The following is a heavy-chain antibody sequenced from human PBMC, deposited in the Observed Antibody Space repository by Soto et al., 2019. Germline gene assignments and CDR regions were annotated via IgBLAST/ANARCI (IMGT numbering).Heavy chain of an antibody. CDR2: IYSGGTT. Sequence: EVQLVETGGGLIQPGESLRLSCAASGFTVSSNYMNWVRQAPGKGLEWVSVIYSGGTTYHPDSVKGRFTISRDNSKNTLYLQMNSLRAEDTAVYYCARGGSKYYFDYWGQGTLVTVSS. CDR3: ARGGSKYYFDY. D-gene: IGHD1-26*01. CDR1: GFTVSSNY. V-gene: IGHV3-53*02. J-gene: IGHJ4*02.